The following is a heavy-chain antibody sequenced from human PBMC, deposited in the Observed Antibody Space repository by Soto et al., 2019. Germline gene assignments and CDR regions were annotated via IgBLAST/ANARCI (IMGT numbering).Heavy chain of an antibody. CDR1: GYTFTDYY. CDR3: VRARPPFNWFDR. J-gene: IGHJ5*02. V-gene: IGHV1-2*02. CDR2: INLNSGDT. D-gene: IGHD6-6*01. Sequence: QVHLVQSGAEVKKPGASVMVSCKASGYTFTDYYMEWVRQAPGQGLEWMGWINLNSGDTNFAQQFQGRVTMTRDTSITTAYMDLTRLRSDDTAVYYCVRARPPFNWFDRWGQGTLVTVSS.